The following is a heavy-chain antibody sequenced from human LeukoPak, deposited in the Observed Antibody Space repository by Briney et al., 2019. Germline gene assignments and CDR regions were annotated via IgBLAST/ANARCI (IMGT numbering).Heavy chain of an antibody. J-gene: IGHJ5*02. V-gene: IGHV4-39*01. D-gene: IGHD3-3*01. CDR2: IYYSGST. CDR1: GGSISSSCYY. Sequence: SETLSLTCTVSGGSISSSCYYWGWIRQPPGKGLEWIGSIYYSGSTYYNPSLKSRVTISVDTSKNQFSLKLSSVTAADTAVYYCARPNPYDFWSGYSTWFDPWGQGTLVTVSS. CDR3: ARPNPYDFWSGYSTWFDP.